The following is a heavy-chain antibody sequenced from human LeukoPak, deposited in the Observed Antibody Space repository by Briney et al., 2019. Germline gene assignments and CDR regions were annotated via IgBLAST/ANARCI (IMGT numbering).Heavy chain of an antibody. CDR1: GYTFTSYD. CDR3: ARGFYCIRTSCYYWFGP. J-gene: IGHJ5*02. Sequence: GASVKDSCKASGYTFTSYDINWVRQATGQGLEWMGWMNPNSGNTGYAQKFQGRVTITRNTSISTAYMELSSLRSEDTAVYYCARGFYCIRTSCYYWFGPWGQGTLGTVSS. CDR2: MNPNSGNT. D-gene: IGHD2-2*01. V-gene: IGHV1-8*03.